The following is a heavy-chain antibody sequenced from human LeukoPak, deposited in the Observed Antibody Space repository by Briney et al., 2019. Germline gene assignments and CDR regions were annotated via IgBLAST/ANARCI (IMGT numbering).Heavy chain of an antibody. CDR1: GFTFDDYA. Sequence: GGSLRLSCAASGFTFDDYAIHWVRRAPGEGLEWVSLISGDGGNTYYADSVKGRFTLSRDNSKNSLYLQMNSLRSEDTAFYYCAKDKALGYCSAGSCLYLDYWGQGTLVTVSS. CDR2: ISGDGGNT. D-gene: IGHD2-15*01. CDR3: AKDKALGYCSAGSCLYLDY. V-gene: IGHV3-43*02. J-gene: IGHJ4*02.